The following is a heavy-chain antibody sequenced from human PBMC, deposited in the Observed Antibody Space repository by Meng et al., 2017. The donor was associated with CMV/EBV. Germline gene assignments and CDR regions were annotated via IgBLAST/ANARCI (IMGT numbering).Heavy chain of an antibody. CDR1: GGSFSGYY. Sequence: SETLSLTCAVYGGSFSGYYWSWIRQPPGKGLEWIGEINHSGSTNYNPSLKSRVTISVDTSTNQFSLKLSSVSAADTAVYYCARGRGFCSSTSCYSRYYYYYGMDVWGQGTTVTVSS. V-gene: IGHV4-34*01. D-gene: IGHD2-2*01. CDR2: INHSGST. CDR3: ARGRGFCSSTSCYSRYYYYYGMDV. J-gene: IGHJ6*02.